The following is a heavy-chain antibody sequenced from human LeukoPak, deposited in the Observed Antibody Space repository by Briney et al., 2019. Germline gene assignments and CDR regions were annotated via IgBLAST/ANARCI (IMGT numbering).Heavy chain of an antibody. D-gene: IGHD2-2*01. CDR2: INPNSGGT. Sequence: ASVKVSCKASGYTFTGYYMHWVRQAPGQGLEWMGWINPNSGGTNYAQKFQGRVTMTRDTSISTAYMELSRLRSDDTAVYYCARDPRLCSTSCPPDYWGQGTLVTVFS. CDR3: ARDPRLCSTSCPPDY. V-gene: IGHV1-2*02. J-gene: IGHJ4*02. CDR1: GYTFTGYY.